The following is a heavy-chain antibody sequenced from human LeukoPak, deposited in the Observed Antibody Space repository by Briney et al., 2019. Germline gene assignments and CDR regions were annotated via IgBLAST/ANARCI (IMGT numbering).Heavy chain of an antibody. V-gene: IGHV3-11*01. CDR2: ISSSGSAM. D-gene: IGHD6-19*01. J-gene: IGHJ4*02. CDR3: ARDRPYSSGSAY. CDR1: GFTFSDYY. Sequence: EGSLRLSCAASGFTFSDYYMSWIRQAPGKGLEWVSCISSSGSAMYYADSVRGRFTISRDNAKNSLYLQMNSLRADDTAVYYCARDRPYSSGSAYWGQGTLVTVSS.